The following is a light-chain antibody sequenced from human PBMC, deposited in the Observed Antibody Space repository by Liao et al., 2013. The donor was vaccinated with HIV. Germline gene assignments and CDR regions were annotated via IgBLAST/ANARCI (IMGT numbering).Light chain of an antibody. CDR2: YDS. CDR1: NIGSKS. V-gene: IGLV3-21*01. J-gene: IGLJ1*01. Sequence: SYELTQPPSVSVAPGKTARITCGGNNIGSKSVHWYQQKPGQAPVLVIYYDSDRPSGIPERFSGSNSGNTATLTISRVEAGDEADYYCQVWDSSSGGVFGTGTKVT. CDR3: QVWDSSSGGV.